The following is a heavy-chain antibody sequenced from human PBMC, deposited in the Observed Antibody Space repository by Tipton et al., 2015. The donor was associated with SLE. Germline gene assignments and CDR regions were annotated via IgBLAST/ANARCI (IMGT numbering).Heavy chain of an antibody. CDR2: INHSGST. CDR3: ARHMRRRWGSWMAAKIDAFDI. D-gene: IGHD4-23*01. CDR1: GGSISSYY. J-gene: IGHJ3*02. Sequence: TLSLTCTVSGGSISSYYWSWIRQPAGKGLEWIGEINHSGSTNYNPSLKSRVTISVDTSKNQFSLKLSSVTAADTAVYYCARHMRRRWGSWMAAKIDAFDIWGQGTMVTVSS. V-gene: IGHV4-34*01.